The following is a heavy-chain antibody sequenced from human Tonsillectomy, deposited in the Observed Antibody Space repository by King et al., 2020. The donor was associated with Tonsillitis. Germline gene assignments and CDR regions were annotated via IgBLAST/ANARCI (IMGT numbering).Heavy chain of an antibody. J-gene: IGHJ3*02. CDR1: GFTFSSYA. CDR3: ARVTTIFGWGAFDI. V-gene: IGHV3-30-3*01. D-gene: IGHD3-3*01. Sequence: VQLVESGGGVVQPGRSLRLSCAASGFTFSSYARHWVRQAPGKGLEWVAVISYDGSNKYYADSVKGRFTISRDNSKNTLYLQMNSLRAEDTAVYYCARVTTIFGWGAFDIWGQGTMVTVSS. CDR2: ISYDGSNK.